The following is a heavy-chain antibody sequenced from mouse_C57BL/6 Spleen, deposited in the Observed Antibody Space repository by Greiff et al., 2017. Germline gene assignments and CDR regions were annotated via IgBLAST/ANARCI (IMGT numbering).Heavy chain of an antibody. CDR3: ASSSGYWFAY. Sequence: VQLQQPGAELVRPGSSVKLSCKASGYTFTSYWMDWVKQRPGQGLEWIGNIYPSDSETHYNQKFKDKATLTVDKSSSPAYMQLSSLTSEDSAVYYCASSSGYWFAYWGQGTLVTVSA. CDR2: IYPSDSET. D-gene: IGHD3-2*02. CDR1: GYTFTSYW. V-gene: IGHV1-61*01. J-gene: IGHJ3*01.